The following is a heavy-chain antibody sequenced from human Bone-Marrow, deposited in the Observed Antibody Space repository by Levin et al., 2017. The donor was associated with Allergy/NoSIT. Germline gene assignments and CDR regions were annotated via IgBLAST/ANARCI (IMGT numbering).Heavy chain of an antibody. D-gene: IGHD3-9*01. CDR1: GDSISSNSHY. CDR2: VHFGGTT. J-gene: IGHJ6*02. CDR3: ARQKKLRYFDSFSNGLDV. V-gene: IGHV4-39*01. Sequence: SGGSLRLSCTVSGDSISSNSHYWGWIRQSPWKGLEWIGSVHFGGTTRYNPSLKSRVTLSIDTSSKQFFLHLSSVTAADTAVYYCARQKKLRYFDSFSNGLDVWGQGTAVTVSS.